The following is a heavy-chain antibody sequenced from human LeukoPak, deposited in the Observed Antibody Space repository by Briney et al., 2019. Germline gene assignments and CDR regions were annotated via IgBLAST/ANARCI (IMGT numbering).Heavy chain of an antibody. CDR3: ARGASSSWYPTGLDWRPKLKWYFDL. Sequence: PSETLSLTCTVAGGSISSYYWSWIRQPAGKGLEWIGRIYTSGSTNYNPSLKSRVTMSVDPSKNQFSLKLSSVTAADTAVYYCARGASSSWYPTGLDWRPKLKWYFDLWGRGTLVTVSS. V-gene: IGHV4-4*07. CDR1: GGSISSYY. J-gene: IGHJ2*01. D-gene: IGHD6-13*01. CDR2: IYTSGST.